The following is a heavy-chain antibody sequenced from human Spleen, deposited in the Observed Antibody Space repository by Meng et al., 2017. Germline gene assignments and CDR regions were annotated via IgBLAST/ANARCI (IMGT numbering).Heavy chain of an antibody. Sequence: VQLVQSGAEVKNPWASVKVSCKTSGYSFTTYAIHWVRQAPGQRLEWMGWISVGDGNTKYSQNFQGRVTFTRDTSASTASMELSSLRSEDTAVYYCVRWYFDYWGQGTLVTVSS. CDR1: GYSFTTYA. V-gene: IGHV1-3*01. D-gene: IGHD6-13*01. J-gene: IGHJ4*02. CDR3: VRWYFDY. CDR2: ISVGDGNT.